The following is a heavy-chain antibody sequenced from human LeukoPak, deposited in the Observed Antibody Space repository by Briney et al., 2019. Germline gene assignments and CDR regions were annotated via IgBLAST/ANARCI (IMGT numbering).Heavy chain of an antibody. CDR2: IYYSGST. CDR1: GGSISSGDYY. CDR3: ASHVWFGELCHFDN. Sequence: SQTLSLTCTVSGGSISSGDYYWSWIRQPPGKGLEWIGYIYYSGSTYYNPSLESRVTISVDTSKNQFSLKLNYVTATDTAVYYCASHVWFGELCHFDNWGQGTLVTVSS. D-gene: IGHD3-10*01. V-gene: IGHV4-30-4*08. J-gene: IGHJ4*02.